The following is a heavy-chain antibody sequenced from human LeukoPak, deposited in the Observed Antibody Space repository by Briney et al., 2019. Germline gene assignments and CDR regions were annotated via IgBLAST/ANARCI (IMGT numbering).Heavy chain of an antibody. D-gene: IGHD6-13*01. CDR2: IKQDGSET. Sequence: GSLGPSCAASGFTFSCYWIRLVRQASGEGLGLGANIKQDGSETYYVDSVKGRFTISRDNAKNSLYLQMNSLRAEDTAVYYCARGLAAADLFDYWGQGTLVTVSS. CDR3: ARGLAAADLFDY. CDR1: GFTFSCYW. J-gene: IGHJ4*02. V-gene: IGHV3-7*04.